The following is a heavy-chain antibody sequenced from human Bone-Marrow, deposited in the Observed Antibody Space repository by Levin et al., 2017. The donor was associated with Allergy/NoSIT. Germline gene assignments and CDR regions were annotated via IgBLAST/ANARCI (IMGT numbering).Heavy chain of an antibody. J-gene: IGHJ6*02. V-gene: IGHV4-34*01. CDR1: GGSFSGQH. CDR3: ARVPGYYKGSGHLYV. CDR2: INHSGDA. Sequence: TSETLSLTCAVHGGSFSGQHWSWIRQPPGKGLEWIGDINHSGDANYNPSLKSRVTISVDTSKNQFSLEVISVTAADTAVYYCARVPGYYKGSGHLYVWGHGTTVTVSS. D-gene: IGHD3-10*01.